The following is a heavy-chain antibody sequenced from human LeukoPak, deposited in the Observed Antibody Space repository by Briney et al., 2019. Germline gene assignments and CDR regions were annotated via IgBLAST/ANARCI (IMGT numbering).Heavy chain of an antibody. CDR2: IYYSGST. V-gene: IGHV4-39*07. Sequence: SETLSLTCTVSGGSISSSSYYWGWIRQPPGKGLEWIGSIYYSGSTNYNPSLKSRVTISVDTSKNQFSLKLSSVTAADTAVYYCARGYAGPYSSNWYYFDYWGQGTLVTVSS. J-gene: IGHJ4*02. D-gene: IGHD6-13*01. CDR3: ARGYAGPYSSNWYYFDY. CDR1: GGSISSSSYY.